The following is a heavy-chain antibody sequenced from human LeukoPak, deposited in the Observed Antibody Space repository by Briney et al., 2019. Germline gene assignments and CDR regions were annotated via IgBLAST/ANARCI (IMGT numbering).Heavy chain of an antibody. CDR1: GGSISSSSYY. CDR3: ARLAVAEPNWFDP. J-gene: IGHJ5*02. D-gene: IGHD6-19*01. Sequence: SETLSLTCTVSGGSISSSSYYWSWIRQPPGKGLEWIGYIYYSGSTNYNPSLKSRVTISVDTSKNQFSLKLSSVTAADTAVYYCARLAVAEPNWFDPWGQGTLVTVSS. CDR2: IYYSGST. V-gene: IGHV4-61*01.